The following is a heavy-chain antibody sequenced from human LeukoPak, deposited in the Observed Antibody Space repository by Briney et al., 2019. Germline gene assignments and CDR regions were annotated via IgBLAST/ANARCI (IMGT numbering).Heavy chain of an antibody. V-gene: IGHV1-2*02. J-gene: IGHJ1*01. D-gene: IGHD6-13*01. CDR1: GYTFTGYY. CDR3: ARDLDSSWTGYFQS. CDR2: VNPNDGGT. Sequence: ASVKVSCKASGYTFTGYYIHWVQQAPGQGLEWMGWVNPNDGGTIYTQRFQGRVTMTWDTSIPTAYMELSSLTSDDTAVYYCARDLDSSWTGYFQSWGQGPLVTVSS.